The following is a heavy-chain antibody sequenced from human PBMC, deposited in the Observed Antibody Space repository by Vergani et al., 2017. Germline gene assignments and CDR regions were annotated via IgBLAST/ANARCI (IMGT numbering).Heavy chain of an antibody. V-gene: IGHV1-69*01. CDR2: IIPIFGTA. CDR3: ARDKTPDSSSWYFREDYFDY. Sequence: QVQLVQSGAEVKKPGSSVKVSCKASGGTFSSYAISWVRQAPGQGLEWMGGIIPIFGTANYAQKFQGRVTITADESTSTAYMELSSLRSEDTAVYYCARDKTPDSSSWYFREDYFDYWGQGTLVTVSS. CDR1: GGTFSSYA. J-gene: IGHJ4*02. D-gene: IGHD6-13*01.